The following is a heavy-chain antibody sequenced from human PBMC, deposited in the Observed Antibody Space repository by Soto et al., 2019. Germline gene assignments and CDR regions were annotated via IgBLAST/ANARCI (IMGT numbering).Heavy chain of an antibody. CDR1: GGTFSTYA. J-gene: IGHJ5*02. Sequence: QIQPVQSGAEVKKPGSSVKVSCKASGGTFSTYAISWVRQAPGQGLEWMVGIIPMSGRTTYAQKFQDSVTITADKSTTTAYMELSSLRSEDTAVYYCALGSDYLFDPWGRGTLVTVSS. CDR2: IIPMSGRT. CDR3: ALGSDYLFDP. V-gene: IGHV1-69*06. D-gene: IGHD4-17*01.